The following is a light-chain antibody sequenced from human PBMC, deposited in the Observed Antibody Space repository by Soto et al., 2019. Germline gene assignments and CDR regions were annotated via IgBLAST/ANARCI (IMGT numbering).Light chain of an antibody. CDR1: QGISNY. CDR2: AAS. J-gene: IGKJ1*01. V-gene: IGKV1-27*01. Sequence: DIPMTQSPSSLSASVGDRVTITCRASQGISNYLAWYQQKPGKVPKLLIYAASTLQSGVPSRFSGSGSATDFTLTISHLQPEDVATYSCQNYNRAPRTFGQGSKVQIK. CDR3: QNYNRAPRT.